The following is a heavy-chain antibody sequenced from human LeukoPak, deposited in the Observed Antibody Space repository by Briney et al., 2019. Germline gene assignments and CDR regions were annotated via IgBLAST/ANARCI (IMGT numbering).Heavy chain of an antibody. Sequence: VASVKVSCRASGYTFTSYGISWVRQAPGQGLEWMGWIIPIFGTANYAQKFQGRVTITTDESTSTAYMELSSLRSEDTAVYYCARVAQVGATTWFDPWGQGTLVTVSS. CDR2: IIPIFGTA. J-gene: IGHJ5*02. CDR3: ARVAQVGATTWFDP. V-gene: IGHV1-69*05. D-gene: IGHD1-26*01. CDR1: GYTFTSYG.